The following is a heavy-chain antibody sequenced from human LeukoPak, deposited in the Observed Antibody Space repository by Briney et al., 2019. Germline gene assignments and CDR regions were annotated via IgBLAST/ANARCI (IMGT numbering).Heavy chain of an antibody. Sequence: MTSETLSLTCAVYGGSFSGYYWSWIRQPPGKGLEWLGEINHSGSTNYNPSLKSRVTISVDTSKNQFSLKLSSVTAADTAVYYCARGRFYYYGSGSYPNYYYYGMDVWGKGTTVTVSS. CDR2: INHSGST. CDR1: GGSFSGYY. J-gene: IGHJ6*04. CDR3: ARGRFYYYGSGSYPNYYYYGMDV. D-gene: IGHD3-10*01. V-gene: IGHV4-34*01.